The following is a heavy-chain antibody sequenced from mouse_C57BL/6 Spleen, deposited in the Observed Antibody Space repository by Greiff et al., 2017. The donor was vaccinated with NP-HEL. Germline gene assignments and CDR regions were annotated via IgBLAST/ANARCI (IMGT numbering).Heavy chain of an antibody. V-gene: IGHV1-50*01. D-gene: IGHD1-1*01. CDR3: ARADYYGSSYAAWFAY. CDR1: GYTFTSYW. CDR2: IDPSDSYT. J-gene: IGHJ3*01. Sequence: QVQLQQPGAELVKPGASVKLSCKASGYTFTSYWMQWVKQRPGQGLEWIGEIDPSDSYTNYNQKFKGKATLTVDTSSSTAYMQLSSLTSEDSAVYSCARADYYGSSYAAWFAYWGQGTLVTVSA.